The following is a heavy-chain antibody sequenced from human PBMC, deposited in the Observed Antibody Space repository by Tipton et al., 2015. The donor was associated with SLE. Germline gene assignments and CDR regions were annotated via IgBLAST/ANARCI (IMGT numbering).Heavy chain of an antibody. CDR2: IFHSGIT. Sequence: GSLRLSCEGSGFTVTSYAMSWVRQAPGKGLEWIGEIFHSGITNSPPSLRGRVIVSLDKSKNQFSLRLTSVTAADTAVYYCARDLGDYSRPSYFFDYWGPGTLVTVSS. V-gene: IGHV4-4*02. D-gene: IGHD4-17*01. J-gene: IGHJ4*02. CDR1: GFTVTSYAM. CDR3: ARDLGDYSRPSYFFDY.